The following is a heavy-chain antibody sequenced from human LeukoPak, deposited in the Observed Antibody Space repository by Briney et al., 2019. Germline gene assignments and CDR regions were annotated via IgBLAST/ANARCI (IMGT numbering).Heavy chain of an antibody. CDR2: ISSSSSYI. V-gene: IGHV3-21*01. Sequence: RPGGSLRLSCAASGFTLSDHYMDWVRQAPGKGLEWVSSISSSSSYIYYADSVKGRFTISRDNAKNSLYLQMNSLRAEDTAVYYCARTPRQQRGYWGQGTLVTVSS. D-gene: IGHD6-13*01. CDR3: ARTPRQQRGY. CDR1: GFTLSDHY. J-gene: IGHJ4*02.